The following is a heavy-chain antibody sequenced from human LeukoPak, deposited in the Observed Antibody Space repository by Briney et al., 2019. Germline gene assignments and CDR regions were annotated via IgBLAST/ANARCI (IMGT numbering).Heavy chain of an antibody. D-gene: IGHD5-12*01. CDR2: IKQDGSEK. V-gene: IGHV3-7*01. J-gene: IGHJ4*02. CDR3: ASEASSSGYDFDY. Sequence: RGSLRLSCAASGFTFSSYWMSWVRQAPGKGLEWVANIKQDGSEKHYVDSVKGRFTISRDNAKNALYLQMNSLRAEDTAVYYCASEASSSGYDFDYWGQGTLVTVSS. CDR1: GFTFSSYW.